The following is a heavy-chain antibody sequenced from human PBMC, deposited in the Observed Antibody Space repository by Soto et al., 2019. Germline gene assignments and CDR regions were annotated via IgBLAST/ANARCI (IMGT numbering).Heavy chain of an antibody. Sequence: SETLSLTCTVSGVSISSYYWSWIRQPPGKGLEWIGYIYYSGSTNYNPSLKSRVTVSVDTSKNQFSLKLSSVTAADTAVYYCARRYGPGFDYWGQGTLVTVSS. CDR1: GVSISSYY. J-gene: IGHJ4*02. V-gene: IGHV4-59*08. CDR2: IYYSGST. D-gene: IGHD4-17*01. CDR3: ARRYGPGFDY.